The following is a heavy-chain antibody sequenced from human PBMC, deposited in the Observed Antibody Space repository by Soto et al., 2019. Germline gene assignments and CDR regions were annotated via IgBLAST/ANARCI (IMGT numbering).Heavy chain of an antibody. V-gene: IGHV1-3*01. J-gene: IGHJ5*02. CDR1: GYSTTNYA. CDR3: AKEIGNWNDAKFDT. CDR2: INVGNGNT. Sequence: QVQLVQSGAEVKKPGASVKVSCKASGYSTTNYALHWVRQAPGQRLEWMGWINVGNGNTKYSQKFQGRVTITRDTSATTAYMELSSLRSEDTSVYSCAKEIGNWNDAKFDTWGQGTQVTVSS. D-gene: IGHD1-1*01.